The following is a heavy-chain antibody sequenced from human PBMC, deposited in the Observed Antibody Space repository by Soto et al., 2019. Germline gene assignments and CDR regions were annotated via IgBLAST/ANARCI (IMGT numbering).Heavy chain of an antibody. V-gene: IGHV3-66*01. D-gene: IGHD3-3*01. J-gene: IGHJ4*02. CDR1: GFTVSSNY. Sequence: EVQLVESGGGLVQPGGSLRLSCAASGFTVSSNYMSWVRQAPGKGLEWVSVIYSGGSTYYADSVKGRFTISRDNSKNTLYRQMNSLRAEDTAVYYCASERITIFGVVPLWGQGTLVTVSS. CDR3: ASERITIFGVVPL. CDR2: IYSGGST.